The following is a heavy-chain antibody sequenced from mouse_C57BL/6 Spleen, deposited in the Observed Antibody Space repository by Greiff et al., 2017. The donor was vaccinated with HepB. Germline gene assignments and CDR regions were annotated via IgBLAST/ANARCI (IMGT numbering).Heavy chain of an antibody. V-gene: IGHV5-17*01. CDR3: ARGIYYYGSSWTMDY. J-gene: IGHJ4*01. CDR1: GFTFSDYG. CDR2: ISSGSSPI. D-gene: IGHD1-1*01. Sequence: DVKLVESGGGLVKPGGSLKLSCAASGFTFSDYGMHWVRQAPEKGLEWVAYISSGSSPIYYADTVKGRFTISRDNAKNTLFLQMTSLRSEDTAMYYCARGIYYYGSSWTMDYWGQGTSVTVSS.